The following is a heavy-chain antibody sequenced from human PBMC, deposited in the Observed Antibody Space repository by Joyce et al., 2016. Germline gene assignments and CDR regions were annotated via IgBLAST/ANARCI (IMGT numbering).Heavy chain of an antibody. CDR2: GYHSGGT. CDR3: ARVYYYDSSGYSRDYWYFDS. Sequence: QVQLQASGPGLVKPSGTLSLTCTVSGDSITRNHWWSGVRQSPGKGLEWIGEGYHSGGTSDNPSLKSRDTISVDSSKNQFSLRLSSVTAADTAVYYCARVYYYDSSGYSRDYWYFDSWGRGTLVTVSS. CDR1: GDSITRNHW. D-gene: IGHD3-22*01. V-gene: IGHV4-4*02. J-gene: IGHJ2*01.